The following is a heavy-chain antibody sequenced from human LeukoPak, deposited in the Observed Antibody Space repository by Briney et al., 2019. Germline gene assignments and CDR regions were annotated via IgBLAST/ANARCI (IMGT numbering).Heavy chain of an antibody. CDR2: ISGSGGST. CDR3: AKGYSGYDPHRGYYYYYMDV. Sequence: GGSLRLSCAASGFTFSSYAMSWVRQAPGKGLEWVSAISGSGGSTYYADSVKGRFTISRDNSKNTLYLQMNSLRAEDTAVYFCAKGYSGYDPHRGYYYYYMDVWGKGTTVTVSS. CDR1: GFTFSSYA. V-gene: IGHV3-23*01. J-gene: IGHJ6*03. D-gene: IGHD5-12*01.